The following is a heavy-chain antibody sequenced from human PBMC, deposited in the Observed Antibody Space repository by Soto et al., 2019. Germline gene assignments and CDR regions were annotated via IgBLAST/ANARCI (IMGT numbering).Heavy chain of an antibody. Sequence: GLDLEWLALIYWDDDKRYSPSLKSRLTITKDTSKNQVVLTMTNMDPVDTATYYCAHFSSGWLRGYFDYWGQGTLVTVSS. CDR3: AHFSSGWLRGYFDY. J-gene: IGHJ4*02. CDR2: IYWDDDK. D-gene: IGHD3-10*01. V-gene: IGHV2-5*02.